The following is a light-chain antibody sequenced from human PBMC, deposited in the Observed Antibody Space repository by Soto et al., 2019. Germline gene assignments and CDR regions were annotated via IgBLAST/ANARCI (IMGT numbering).Light chain of an antibody. CDR2: KNN. V-gene: IGLV1-47*01. CDR3: AAWDDSLSAWV. J-gene: IGLJ3*02. CDR1: SYNVGKNX. Sequence: QSVLTQPPSASGTPGQRVTIXXSGGSYNVGKNXVYWYQQRPGTAPKLIIFKNNQRPSGVPDRFSGSNSGSSASLAISGLRSEDEADYFCAAWDDSLSAWVFGGGTKLTVL.